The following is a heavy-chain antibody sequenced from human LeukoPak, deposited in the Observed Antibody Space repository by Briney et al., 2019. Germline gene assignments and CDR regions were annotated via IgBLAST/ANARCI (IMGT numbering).Heavy chain of an antibody. Sequence: GGSLGLSCAASGFTFSSYAMSWVRQAPGKGLEWVSAISGSGGSTYYADSVKGRFTISRDNSKNTLYLQMNSLRAEDTAVYYCAKAPYYYGSGSYFDYWGQGTLVTVSS. J-gene: IGHJ4*02. D-gene: IGHD3-10*01. CDR1: GFTFSSYA. V-gene: IGHV3-23*01. CDR3: AKAPYYYGSGSYFDY. CDR2: ISGSGGST.